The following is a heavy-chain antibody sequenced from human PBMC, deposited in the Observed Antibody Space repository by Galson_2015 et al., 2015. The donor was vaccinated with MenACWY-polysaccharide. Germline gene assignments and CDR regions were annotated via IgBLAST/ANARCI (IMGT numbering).Heavy chain of an antibody. J-gene: IGHJ5*02. D-gene: IGHD3-3*01. V-gene: IGHV4-31*11. CDR2: IYNSGFT. Sequence: TLSLTCAVSGGSVSSGGYHWNCIRQHPGTGLEWIGWIYNSGFTNFNPSLKSRITISLDASKNQFSLTLSVVTAADTAVYYWAMSKVISGIFGCFDPWGQGTLVTVSS. CDR1: GGSVSSGGYH. CDR3: AMSKVISGIFGCFDP.